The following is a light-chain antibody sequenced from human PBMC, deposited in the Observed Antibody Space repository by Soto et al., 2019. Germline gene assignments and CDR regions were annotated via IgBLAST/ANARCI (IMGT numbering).Light chain of an antibody. CDR1: QSVLYSSNNENY. V-gene: IGKV4-1*01. J-gene: IGKJ1*01. Sequence: DIVMTQSPDSLAVSLGERATINCKSSQSVLYSSNNENYLAWYQQKPGQPPKLLIYWASTRESGVPDRFSGSGSWTDFTLTISSLQAEDVAVYYCQQYYTTPETFGQGTKVEIQ. CDR2: WAS. CDR3: QQYYTTPET.